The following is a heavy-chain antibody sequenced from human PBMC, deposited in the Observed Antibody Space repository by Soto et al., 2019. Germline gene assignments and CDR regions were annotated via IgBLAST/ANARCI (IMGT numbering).Heavy chain of an antibody. CDR1: GFSFRNSW. V-gene: IGHV3-74*03. Sequence: GESLKISCAASGFSFRNSWMHWVRQVPGKGLVWVARINGDGTSKTYANSVKGRFSISRDNAKNTLYLQVSSLRAEDTGVYYCARDVSWRGELYWGQGTLVTVAS. CDR3: ARDVSWRGELY. CDR2: INGDGTSK. D-gene: IGHD1-7*01. J-gene: IGHJ4*02.